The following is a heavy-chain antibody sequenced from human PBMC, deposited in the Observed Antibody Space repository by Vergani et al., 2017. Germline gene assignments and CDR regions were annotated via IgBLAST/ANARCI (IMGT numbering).Heavy chain of an antibody. CDR1: GFSFPGYA. V-gene: IGHV3-23*04. CDR2: VSGSSATP. CDR3: TSGSRGYTGYFFDY. Sequence: EVQLVESGGGLVKTGGSLRLSCAASGFSFPGYAMSWVRQAPGKGLEWVSSVSGSSATPSYADSVKGRFIISRDNSKNTLHLQMNSLRADDTAVYYCTSGSRGYTGYFFDYWGQGTLATVSS. J-gene: IGHJ4*02. D-gene: IGHD5-12*01.